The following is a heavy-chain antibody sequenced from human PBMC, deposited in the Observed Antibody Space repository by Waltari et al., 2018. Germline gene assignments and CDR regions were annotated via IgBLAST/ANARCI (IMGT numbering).Heavy chain of an antibody. J-gene: IGHJ4*02. CDR1: GFTFSSYG. V-gene: IGHV3-33*06. CDR2: IGYDGSLK. D-gene: IGHD4-17*01. Sequence: QVLLVESGGGVVQPGGSLRLSCATSGFTFSSYGMHCVRQAPGEGVDGVAVIGYDGSLKYYADSVKGRFTISRDTSKNTVYLEMNSLRVEDTALYYCVKSMTVTTGSLDSWGQGTPVSVSS. CDR3: VKSMTVTTGSLDS.